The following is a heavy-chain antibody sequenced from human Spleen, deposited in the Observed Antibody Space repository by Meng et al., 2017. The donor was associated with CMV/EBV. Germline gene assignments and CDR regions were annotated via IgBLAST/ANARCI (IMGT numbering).Heavy chain of an antibody. CDR3: ARDLSSGWSDYYYYGMDV. CDR1: GFTVSNNY. J-gene: IGHJ6*02. D-gene: IGHD6-19*01. CDR2: IYSGGNT. V-gene: IGHV3-66*01. Sequence: GGSLRLSCAASGFTVSNNYMSWVRQGPGKGLEWVSVIYSGGNTYYADSVKGRFTIPRDSSKNTLYLQMNSLRAEDTAVYYCARDLSSGWSDYYYYGMDVWGQGTTVTVSS.